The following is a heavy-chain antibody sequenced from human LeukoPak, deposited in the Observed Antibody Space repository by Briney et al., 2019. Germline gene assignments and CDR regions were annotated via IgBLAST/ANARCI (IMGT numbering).Heavy chain of an antibody. CDR2: IRSNSDGGTI. J-gene: IGHJ5*02. CDR3: ATDFYDST. Sequence: PGGSLRLSCATSGFTFSNAWMNWVRQAPGKGLEWVGRIRSNSDGGTIDYAAPVKGRFTLSRDDSKTTLYLQMNSLQTEDAAVYYCATDFYDSTWGQGTLVTVSS. CDR1: GFTFSNAW. D-gene: IGHD3-22*01. V-gene: IGHV3-15*07.